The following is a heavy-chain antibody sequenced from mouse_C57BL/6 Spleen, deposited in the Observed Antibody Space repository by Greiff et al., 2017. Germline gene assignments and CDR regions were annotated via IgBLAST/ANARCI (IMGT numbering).Heavy chain of an antibody. CDR3: AREGGGYYGNSIDY. Sequence: QVQLQQPGAELVRPGSSVKLSCKASGYTFTSYWMHWVKQRPIQGLEWIGNIDPSDSETHYNQKFKDKATLTVDKSSSTAYMQLSSLTSEDSAVYYCAREGGGYYGNSIDYWGQGTTLTVSS. CDR1: GYTFTSYW. V-gene: IGHV1-52*01. CDR2: IDPSDSET. D-gene: IGHD2-1*01. J-gene: IGHJ2*01.